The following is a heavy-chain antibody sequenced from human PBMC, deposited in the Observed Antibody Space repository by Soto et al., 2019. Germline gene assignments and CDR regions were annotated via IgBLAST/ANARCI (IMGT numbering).Heavy chain of an antibody. CDR3: VGAAFVLRFLEWLD. D-gene: IGHD3-3*01. CDR1: GGTFSSDT. Sequence: QVQLVQSGAEVKKPGSSVKVSCTASGGTFSSDTISWVRQAPGQGLEWMGRIIPILGIANYAQKFQGRVTITADKSTSTAYMELSSLRSEDTAVYYCVGAAFVLRFLEWLDWGQGTLVTVSS. J-gene: IGHJ4*02. V-gene: IGHV1-69*02. CDR2: IIPILGIA.